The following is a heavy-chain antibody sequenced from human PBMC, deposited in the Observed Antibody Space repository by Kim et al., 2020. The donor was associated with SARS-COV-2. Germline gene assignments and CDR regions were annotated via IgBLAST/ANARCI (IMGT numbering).Heavy chain of an antibody. D-gene: IGHD1-26*01. CDR1: GYTFTSYA. Sequence: ASVKVSCKASGYTFTSYAMHWVRQAPGQRLEWMGWINAGNGNTKYSQKFQGRVTITRDTSASTAYMELSSLRSEDTAVYYCARDGYSGSYNWVFDYWGQGTLVTVSS. CDR3: ARDGYSGSYNWVFDY. J-gene: IGHJ4*02. V-gene: IGHV1-3*01. CDR2: INAGNGNT.